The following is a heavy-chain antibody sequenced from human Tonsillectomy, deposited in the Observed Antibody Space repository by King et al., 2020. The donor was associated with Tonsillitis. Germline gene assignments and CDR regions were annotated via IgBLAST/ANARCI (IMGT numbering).Heavy chain of an antibody. J-gene: IGHJ4*02. CDR1: GFTFNNYN. CDR2: ISSSSTYI. Sequence: VQLVESGGGLVKPGGSLRLSCAASGFTFNNYNINWLRRAPGKGLEWVSSISSSSTYIYYGDSVKGRFTISRANAKNSLYLQMNSLRAEDTAVYYCARYGPGGVFDYWGQGTLVTVSS. V-gene: IGHV3-21*01. D-gene: IGHD3-10*01. CDR3: ARYGPGGVFDY.